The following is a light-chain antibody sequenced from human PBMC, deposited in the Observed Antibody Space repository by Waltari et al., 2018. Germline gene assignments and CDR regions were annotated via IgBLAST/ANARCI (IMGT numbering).Light chain of an antibody. J-gene: IGKJ2*02. CDR1: QSISYY. CDR2: KAS. CDR3: QQLKSYPRT. Sequence: DLQMTQSPSTLSASLGARVTIPSRASQSISYYVAWYQHKPGKAPKLLISKASILESGVPSRFSGTGAGTEFTLTISSLQPDDLATYYCQQLKSYPRTFGQGTKLEIK. V-gene: IGKV1-5*03.